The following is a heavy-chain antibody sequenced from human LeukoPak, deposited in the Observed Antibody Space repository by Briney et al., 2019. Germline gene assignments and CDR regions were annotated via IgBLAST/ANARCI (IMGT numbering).Heavy chain of an antibody. J-gene: IGHJ5*02. CDR1: GGTFSSYA. D-gene: IGHD3-16*01. Sequence: GASVKVSCKASGGTFSSYAISWVRQAPGQGLEWMGGIIPIFGTANYAQKFQGRVTITADKSTSTAYMELSSLRSEDTAVYYCARQRFTTRAYAGNWFDPWGQGTLVTVSS. CDR2: IIPIFGTA. CDR3: ARQRFTTRAYAGNWFDP. V-gene: IGHV1-69*06.